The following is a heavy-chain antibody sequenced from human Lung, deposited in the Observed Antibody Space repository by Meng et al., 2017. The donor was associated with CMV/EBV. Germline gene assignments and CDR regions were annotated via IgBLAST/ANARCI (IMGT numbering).Heavy chain of an antibody. J-gene: IGHJ4*02. CDR2: IYNDGSRT. CDR1: GFTFTSYG. CDR3: VKGAAGLVP. D-gene: IGHD3/OR15-3a*01. Sequence: GESLKISCAASGFTFTSYGMSWVRQAPGKGLEWVSLIYNDGSRTYYADSVKGRFTISRDNSKNTVSLQMNNLRVEDSAVYYCVKGAAGLVPWGQGNLV. V-gene: IGHV3-23*03.